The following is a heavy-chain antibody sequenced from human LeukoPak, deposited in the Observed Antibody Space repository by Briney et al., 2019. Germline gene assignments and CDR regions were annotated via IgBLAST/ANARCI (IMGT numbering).Heavy chain of an antibody. J-gene: IGHJ4*02. D-gene: IGHD6-19*01. CDR1: GFTFDDYA. CDR3: TRAPGTVAIDF. CDR2: IGKNGGNP. Sequence: GGSLRLSCAASGFTFDDYAMSWVRQAPGKGLEWVSGIGKNGGNPGYADSVKGRFTISRDNAKNSLYLQMNSLRAEATALFFCTRAPGTVAIDFWGQGTLVTVSS. V-gene: IGHV3-20*04.